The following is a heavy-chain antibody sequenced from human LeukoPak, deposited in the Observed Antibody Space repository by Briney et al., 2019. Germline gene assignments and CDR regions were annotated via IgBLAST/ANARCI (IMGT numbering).Heavy chain of an antibody. CDR1: GGSFSGYY. CDR2: INHSGST. D-gene: IGHD3-10*01. Sequence: SETLSLTCAVYGGSFSGYYWSWIRQPQGKGLEWIGEINHSGSTNYNPSLKSRVTISVDTSKNQFSLKLSSVTAADTAVYYCARGRSTMVRGVFSYYYYYGMDVWGQGTTVTVSS. J-gene: IGHJ6*02. V-gene: IGHV4-34*01. CDR3: ARGRSTMVRGVFSYYYYYGMDV.